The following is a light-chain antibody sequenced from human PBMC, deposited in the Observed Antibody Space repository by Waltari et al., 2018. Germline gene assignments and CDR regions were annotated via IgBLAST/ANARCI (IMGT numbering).Light chain of an antibody. CDR1: QSISTN. Sequence: IVMTQSPAPLSVSPGERATLSCRASQSISTNLAWFQEKPGQAPRLLIYGASTRATGVPARFSGSGSGTYFTLVISSLQSGDFAVYYCQQYDKWLRYSFGQGTKLEIK. J-gene: IGKJ2*01. CDR2: GAS. V-gene: IGKV3-15*01. CDR3: QQYDKWLRYS.